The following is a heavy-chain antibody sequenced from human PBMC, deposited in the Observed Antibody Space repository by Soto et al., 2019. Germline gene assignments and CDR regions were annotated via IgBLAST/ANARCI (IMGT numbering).Heavy chain of an antibody. D-gene: IGHD1-7*01. J-gene: IGHJ5*01. CDR2: ISAYNGNT. CDR1: GYTFTSYG. Sequence: GASVKVSCKASGYTFTSYGISWVRQAPGQGLEWMGWISAYNGNTNYAQKLQGRVTMTTDTSTSTAYMELRSLRSDDTAVYYCARSWDLKLELRAWLDSRGQGTLVTVSS. V-gene: IGHV1-18*01. CDR3: ARSWDLKLELRAWLDS.